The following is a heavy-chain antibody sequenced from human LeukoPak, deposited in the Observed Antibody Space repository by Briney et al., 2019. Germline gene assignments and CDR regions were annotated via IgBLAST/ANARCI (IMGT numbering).Heavy chain of an antibody. V-gene: IGHV1-2*02. CDR1: GYTFTGYY. J-gene: IGHJ5*02. Sequence: ASVKVSCKASGYTFTGYYMHWVRQAPGQGLEWMGWINPNSGGTNYAQKFQGRVTMTRDTSISTAYMELSRLRSKDTAVYYCARSIEAMDWFDPWGQGTLVTVSS. CDR2: INPNSGGT. CDR3: ARSIEAMDWFDP. D-gene: IGHD5-18*01.